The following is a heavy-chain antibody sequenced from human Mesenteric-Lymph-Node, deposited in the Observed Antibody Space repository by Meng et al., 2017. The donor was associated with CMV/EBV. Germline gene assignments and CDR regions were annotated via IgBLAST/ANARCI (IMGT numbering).Heavy chain of an antibody. CDR3: ARDGDYYDSSGYNPFDY. J-gene: IGHJ4*02. CDR1: GGSISSSSYY. Sequence: QLQLQASGPGLVKLSETRSLTCPVPGGSISSSSYYWGWIRQPPGKGLEWIGSIYYSGSTYYNPSLKSRVTISVDTSKNQFSLKLSSVTAADTAVYYCARDGDYYDSSGYNPFDYWGQGTLVTVSS. CDR2: IYYSGST. V-gene: IGHV4-39*07. D-gene: IGHD3-22*01.